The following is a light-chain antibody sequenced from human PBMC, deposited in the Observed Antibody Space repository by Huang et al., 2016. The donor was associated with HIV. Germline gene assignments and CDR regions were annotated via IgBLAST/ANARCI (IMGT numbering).Light chain of an antibody. CDR3: QQYSTSSYT. CDR1: QSVRNNY. CDR2: DAH. Sequence: IVLTQSPATLSLSPGERATLTGGASQSVRNNYLAWYQQKPGLAPRLFIYDAHVRATGIPDRFSGSGSGTDFTLTISRLEPEDFAMYYCQQYSTSSYTFGQGTKVDI. J-gene: IGKJ2*01. V-gene: IGKV3D-20*01.